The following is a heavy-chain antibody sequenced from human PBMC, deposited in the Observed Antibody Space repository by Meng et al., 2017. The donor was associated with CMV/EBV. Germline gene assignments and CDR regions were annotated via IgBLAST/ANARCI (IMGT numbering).Heavy chain of an antibody. V-gene: IGHV1-46*01. D-gene: IGHD3-16*01. J-gene: IGHJ6*02. Sequence: ASVKVSCKASGYTFTSYYMHWVRQAPGQGLEWMGIINPSGGSTSYAQKFQGRVTMTRDTFTSTVYVELSSLRSEDTAVYYCARDSITRPWDYYYGMDVWGQGTTVTVSS. CDR1: GYTFTSYY. CDR2: INPSGGST. CDR3: ARDSITRPWDYYYGMDV.